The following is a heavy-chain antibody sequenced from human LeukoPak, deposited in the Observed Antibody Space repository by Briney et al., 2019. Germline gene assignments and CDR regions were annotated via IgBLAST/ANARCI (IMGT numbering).Heavy chain of an antibody. D-gene: IGHD3-22*01. CDR2: FDPEDGET. CDR1: GYTLTELS. CDR3: ATTSMIVPTDAAFDI. Sequence: ASVKVSCKVSGYTLTELSMHWVRQAPGNGLEWMGGFDPEDGETIYAQKFQGRVTMTEDTSTDTAYMELSSLRSEDTAVYYCATTSMIVPTDAAFDIWGQGTMVTVSS. V-gene: IGHV1-24*01. J-gene: IGHJ3*02.